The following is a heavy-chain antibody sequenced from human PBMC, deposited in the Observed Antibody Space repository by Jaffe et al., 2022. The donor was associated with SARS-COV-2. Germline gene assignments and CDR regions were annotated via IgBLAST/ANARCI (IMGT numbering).Heavy chain of an antibody. CDR3: AKDLARVVGATDSDY. Sequence: QVQLVESGGGVVQPGRSLRLSCATSGFTFSSYDMHWVRQAPGKGLEWVAVISYDGSNNYYADSVKGRFTISRDNSKSTLYLQMNSLRAEDTAVYYCAKDLARVVGATDSDYWGQGTLVSVSS. CDR1: GFTFSSYD. D-gene: IGHD1-26*01. J-gene: IGHJ4*02. V-gene: IGHV3-30*18. CDR2: ISYDGSNN.